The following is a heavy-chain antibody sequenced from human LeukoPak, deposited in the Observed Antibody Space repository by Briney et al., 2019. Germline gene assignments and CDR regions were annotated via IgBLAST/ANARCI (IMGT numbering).Heavy chain of an antibody. Sequence: GGSLRLSCAASGFTFSSFWMHWVRQAPGKGLVWVSFINTDGSSTTYADSVKGRFTVSRDNAKNTLYLQMSGLRAEDTAVYYCTREWKKTGAFDYWGQGTLVTVSS. CDR1: GFTFSSFW. V-gene: IGHV3-74*01. CDR2: INTDGSST. J-gene: IGHJ4*02. CDR3: TREWKKTGAFDY. D-gene: IGHD1-1*01.